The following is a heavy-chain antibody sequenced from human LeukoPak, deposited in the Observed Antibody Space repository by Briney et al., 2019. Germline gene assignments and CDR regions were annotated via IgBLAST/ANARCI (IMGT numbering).Heavy chain of an antibody. J-gene: IGHJ4*02. Sequence: GGSLRLSCAASGFTFSSYSMNWVRQAPGKGLEWVSSISSSSSYIYYADSVKSRFTISRDNAKNSLYLQMNSLRAEDTAVYYCARDLSFWSGYLLPDFDYWGQGTLVTVSS. D-gene: IGHD3-3*01. V-gene: IGHV3-21*01. CDR3: ARDLSFWSGYLLPDFDY. CDR2: ISSSSSYI. CDR1: GFTFSSYS.